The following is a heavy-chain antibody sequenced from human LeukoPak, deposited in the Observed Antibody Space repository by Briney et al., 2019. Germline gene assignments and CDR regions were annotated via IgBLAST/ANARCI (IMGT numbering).Heavy chain of an antibody. CDR3: ARDRSGTSFSFDY. CDR2: INPNSGGT. J-gene: IGHJ4*02. Sequence: ASVKVSCKASGYTFTGYYMHWVRQAPGQGLEWMGWINPNSGGTNYAQKFQGRVTVTRDTSISTAYMELSRLRSDDTAVYYCARDRSGTSFSFDYWGQGTLVTVSS. D-gene: IGHD1-1*01. CDR1: GYTFTGYY. V-gene: IGHV1-2*02.